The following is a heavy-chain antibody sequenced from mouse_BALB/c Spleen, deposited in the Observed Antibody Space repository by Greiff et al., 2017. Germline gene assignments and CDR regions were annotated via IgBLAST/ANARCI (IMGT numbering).Heavy chain of an antibody. CDR2: INPGSGGT. CDR1: GYAFTNYL. CDR3: ARGPLTTATSSWFAY. Sequence: QVHVKQSGAELVRPGTSVKVSCKASGYAFTNYLIEWVKQRPGQGLEWIGVINPGSGGTNYNEKFKGKATLTADKSSSTAYMQLSSLTSDDSAVYFCARGPLTTATSSWFAYWGQGTLVTVSA. D-gene: IGHD1-2*01. V-gene: IGHV1-54*01. J-gene: IGHJ3*01.